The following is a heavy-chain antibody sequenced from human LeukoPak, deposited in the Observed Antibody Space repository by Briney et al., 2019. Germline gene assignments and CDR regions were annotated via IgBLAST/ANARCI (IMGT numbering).Heavy chain of an antibody. CDR2: IRYDGSNK. V-gene: IGHV3-30*02. Sequence: GGSLRLSCAASGFTFSSHGMHWVRQAPGKGLEWVAFIRYDGSNKYYADSVKGRFTISRDNSKNTLYLQMNSLRAEDTAVYYCAKDSFPGYSSSWYGFYFDYWGQGTLVTVSS. CDR3: AKDSFPGYSSSWYGFYFDY. D-gene: IGHD6-13*01. CDR1: GFTFSSHG. J-gene: IGHJ4*02.